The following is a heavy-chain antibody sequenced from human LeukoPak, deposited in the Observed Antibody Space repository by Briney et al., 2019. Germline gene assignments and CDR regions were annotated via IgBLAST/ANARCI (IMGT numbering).Heavy chain of an antibody. CDR3: AKPIWGAAVAGAYFDY. Sequence: GGSLRLSCAASGFTFGTYGMHWVRQAPGKGLEWVAFIRFDGSNIYYTDSVKGRFTISRDNSKNTLSLQMNSLRAEDTAVYYCAKPIWGAAVAGAYFDYWGQGSLVTVSS. J-gene: IGHJ4*02. CDR2: IRFDGSNI. V-gene: IGHV3-30*02. D-gene: IGHD6-19*01. CDR1: GFTFGTYG.